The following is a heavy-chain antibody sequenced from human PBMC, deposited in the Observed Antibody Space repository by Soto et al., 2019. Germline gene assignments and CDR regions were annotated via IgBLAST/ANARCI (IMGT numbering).Heavy chain of an antibody. CDR2: FSASGNSM. CDR1: GFTFGTYN. V-gene: IGHV3-48*02. J-gene: IGHJ2*01. CDR3: ARDGVGWFFDL. D-gene: IGHD3-3*01. Sequence: EVQLEESGGDLVQPEGSLRLSCAASGFTFGTYNMNWVRQAPGKGLEWVSHFSASGNSMFYADSVKGRFTVSRDKAETSLFLHMKSLRDEDTAVYYCARDGVGWFFDLWGRGTLVTVSS.